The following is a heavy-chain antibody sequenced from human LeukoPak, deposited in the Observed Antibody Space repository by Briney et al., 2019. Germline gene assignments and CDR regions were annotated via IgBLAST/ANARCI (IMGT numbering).Heavy chain of an antibody. D-gene: IGHD2-2*03. Sequence: SETLSLTCTVSGYSISSGYYWGWIRQPPGKGLEWIGSIYHSGSTYYNPSLKSRVTISVDTSKNQFSLKLSSVTAADTAVYYCARDMGIVVVPAAIDAFDIWGQGTMVTVSS. CDR3: ARDMGIVVVPAAIDAFDI. CDR1: GYSISSGYY. CDR2: IYHSGST. V-gene: IGHV4-38-2*02. J-gene: IGHJ3*02.